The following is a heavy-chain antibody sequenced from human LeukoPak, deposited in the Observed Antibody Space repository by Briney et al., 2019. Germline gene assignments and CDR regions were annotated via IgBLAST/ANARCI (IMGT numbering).Heavy chain of an antibody. J-gene: IGHJ4*02. CDR1: GDSISRSTYY. CDR2: IYYSGST. CDR3: ARVSLDSFDY. D-gene: IGHD3-22*01. Sequence: SETLSLTCTVSGDSISRSTYYWAWIRQPPGKGLEWIGYIYYSGSTYYNPSLKSRVTISVDTSKNQFSLKLSSVTAADTAVYYCARVSLDSFDYWGQGTLVTVSS. V-gene: IGHV4-30-4*08.